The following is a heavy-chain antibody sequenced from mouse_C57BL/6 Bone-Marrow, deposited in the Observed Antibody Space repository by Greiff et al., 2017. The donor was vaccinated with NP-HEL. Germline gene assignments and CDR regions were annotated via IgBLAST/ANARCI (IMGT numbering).Heavy chain of an antibody. Sequence: EVKLMESGGGLVKPGGSLKLSCAASGFTFSSYAMSWVRQTPEKRLEWVATISDGGSYTYYPDNVKGRFTISRDNAKNNLYLQMSHLKSEDTAMYYCARDRTTVVPSYAMDYWGQGTSVTVSS. D-gene: IGHD1-1*01. J-gene: IGHJ4*01. CDR2: ISDGGSYT. CDR1: GFTFSSYA. CDR3: ARDRTTVVPSYAMDY. V-gene: IGHV5-4*01.